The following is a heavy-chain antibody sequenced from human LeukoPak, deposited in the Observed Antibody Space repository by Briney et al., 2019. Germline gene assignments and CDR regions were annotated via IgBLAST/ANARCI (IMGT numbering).Heavy chain of an antibody. CDR1: GFTFSDYY. D-gene: IGHD3-22*01. CDR2: ISSSGSTI. CDR3: ARDSPYYYDSSGYLSY. J-gene: IGHJ4*02. Sequence: PGGSLRLSCAASGFTFSDYYMSWIRQAPGKGLEWVSYISSSGSTIYYADSVKGRFTISRDNAKNSLYPQMNSLRAEDTAVYYCARDSPYYYDSSGYLSYWGQGTLVSVSS. V-gene: IGHV3-11*01.